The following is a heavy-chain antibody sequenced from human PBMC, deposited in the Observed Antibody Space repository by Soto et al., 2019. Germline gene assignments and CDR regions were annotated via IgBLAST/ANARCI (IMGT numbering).Heavy chain of an antibody. CDR1: GGSISSYY. D-gene: IGHD3-10*01. V-gene: IGHV4-59*01. CDR2: IYYSGST. Sequence: SETLSLTCTVSGGSISSYYCSWIRQPPWKGLEWIGYIYYSGSTNYNPSLKSRVTISVDTSKNQFSLKLSSVTAADTAVYYCARDRSGWHPNEGDYYYYGMDVWVEGTTAIVSS. CDR3: ARDRSGWHPNEGDYYYYGMDV. J-gene: IGHJ6*01.